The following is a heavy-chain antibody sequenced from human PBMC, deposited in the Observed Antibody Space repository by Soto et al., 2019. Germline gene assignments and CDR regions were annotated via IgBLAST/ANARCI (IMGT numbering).Heavy chain of an antibody. J-gene: IGHJ4*02. CDR2: LSYAGSNK. CDR1: GFAFSSYA. CDR3: ARDLSGSGD. V-gene: IGHV3-30-3*01. D-gene: IGHD3-10*01. Sequence: QVQLVESGGGVVQPGRSLRLSCAASGFAFSSYAMHWVRQAPGKGLEWVAVLSYAGSNKYSADSVKGRFTISRDNSKNTLYLQMNSRRAEDTAVYYGARDLSGSGDWGQGTLVTVSS.